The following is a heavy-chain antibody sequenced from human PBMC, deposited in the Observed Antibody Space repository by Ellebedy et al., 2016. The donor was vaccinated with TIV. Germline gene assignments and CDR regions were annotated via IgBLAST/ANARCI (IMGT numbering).Heavy chain of an antibody. CDR2: ITTAGDT. J-gene: IGHJ4*02. Sequence: GESLKISCAVSGFTLGSFDIHWVRQATGKGLEWVSGITTAGDTFYRGSVQGRFTVSRENAKNSVYLQMSSLRAGDTAVYYCARATGTRYSSNWHDIDYWGQGTQVTVSS. V-gene: IGHV3-13*01. CDR3: ARATGTRYSSNWHDIDY. D-gene: IGHD6-13*01. CDR1: GFTLGSFD.